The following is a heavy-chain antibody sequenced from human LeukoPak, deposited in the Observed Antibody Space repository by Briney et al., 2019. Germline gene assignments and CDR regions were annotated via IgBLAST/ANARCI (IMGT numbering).Heavy chain of an antibody. D-gene: IGHD3-3*01. Sequence: ASVKVSCKASGYTFTSYDINWVRQAAGQGLEGMGWMNPNSGNTVYAQKFKGRVTMTRNTSLSTAYMELSSLRSEDTAVYYCAREGPGTIFGVVDHWGQGTLVTVSS. CDR2: MNPNSGNT. J-gene: IGHJ5*02. CDR3: AREGPGTIFGVVDH. V-gene: IGHV1-8*01. CDR1: GYTFTSYD.